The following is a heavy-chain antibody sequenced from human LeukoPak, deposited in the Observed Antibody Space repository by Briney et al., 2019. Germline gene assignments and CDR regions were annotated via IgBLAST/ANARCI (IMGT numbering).Heavy chain of an antibody. D-gene: IGHD6-13*01. CDR1: GFSFSNHA. CDR2: IWYDGSNK. J-gene: IGHJ6*02. CDR3: ARDGQQLAAYAMDV. V-gene: IGHV3-33*01. Sequence: PGGSLRLSCAASGFSFSNHAIHWVRQAPGKGLEWVAQIWYDGSNKYYVDSVKGRFTISRDNSKNTLYLQMNSLGAEDTGVYYCARDGQQLAAYAMDVWGQGTTVTVSS.